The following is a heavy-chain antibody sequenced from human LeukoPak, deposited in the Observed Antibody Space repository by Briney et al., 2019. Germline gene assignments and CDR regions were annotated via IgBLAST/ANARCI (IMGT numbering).Heavy chain of an antibody. CDR1: EFTFSSYS. V-gene: IGHV3-48*01. CDR2: ITNSGNSK. J-gene: IGHJ4*02. Sequence: GSLRLSCAASEFTFSSYSMNWVRQAPGKGLEWVSYITNSGNSKSYADSVKGRFTISRDNSKNTLSMLMNSLRAEDTAVYFCAKDTGPGKGYFDNWGQGTLVTVSS. CDR3: AKDTGPGKGYFDN. D-gene: IGHD1-1*01.